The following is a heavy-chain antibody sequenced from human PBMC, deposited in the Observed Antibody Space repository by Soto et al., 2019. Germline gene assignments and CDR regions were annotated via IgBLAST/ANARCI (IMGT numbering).Heavy chain of an antibody. CDR3: AREGNRYGTEWKRYGTVCFDI. Sequence: EVQLLDSGGGLVQPGGSLRLSCAASGFTFSNYGMSWVRQAPGKGLEWVAGIAVIGEKGWYADSVKGRFTISRDNAENTLYLQMNSLRVEDAAVYFCAREGNRYGTEWKRYGTVCFDIWGQGTLVTVSS. J-gene: IGHJ4*02. V-gene: IGHV3-23*01. CDR2: IAVIGEKG. CDR1: GFTFSNYG. D-gene: IGHD1-1*01.